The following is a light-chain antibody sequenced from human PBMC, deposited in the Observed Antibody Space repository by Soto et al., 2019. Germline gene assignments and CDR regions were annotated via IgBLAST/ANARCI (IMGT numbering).Light chain of an antibody. J-gene: IGKJ1*01. CDR2: GAS. V-gene: IGKV3-15*01. CDR1: QSVSKN. Sequence: EIVMTQSPATLSVSPGERATLSCRASQSVSKNLAWYQQKPGQAPRLLIYGASTRATGIPARFSGSGSGTEFTLTVSSLQSEEFAVYYCRQYNTWPRTFGQGTKVEIK. CDR3: RQYNTWPRT.